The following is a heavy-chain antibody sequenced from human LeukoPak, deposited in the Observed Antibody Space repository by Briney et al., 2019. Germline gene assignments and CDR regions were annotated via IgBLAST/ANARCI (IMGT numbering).Heavy chain of an antibody. V-gene: IGHV3-48*03. D-gene: IGHD3-9*01. CDR1: GFTFSSYE. J-gene: IGHJ4*02. Sequence: GGSLRLSCAASGFTFSSYEMNWVRQAPGKGLEWVSYISSSGSTIYYADSVKGRFTISRDNAKNSLYLQMNSLRAEDTAVYYCARQVLRYFDWLLYFDYWGQGTLVTVSS. CDR2: ISSSGSTI. CDR3: ARQVLRYFDWLLYFDY.